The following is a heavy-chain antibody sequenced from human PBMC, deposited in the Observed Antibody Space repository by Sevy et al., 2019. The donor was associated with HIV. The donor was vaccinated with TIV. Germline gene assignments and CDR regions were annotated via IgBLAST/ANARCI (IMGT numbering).Heavy chain of an antibody. V-gene: IGHV1-24*01. D-gene: IGHD3-22*01. CDR2: FDPEDGDPEDGKT. Sequence: GESLKISCKVSGYTLNEFSMHWVRQAPGKGLEWMTTFDPEDGDPEDGKTIYAQKFLGRVTVTEDTSTDTAYMELSSLRSEDTAVYYCATTKDYYDSSGYPFDYWGQGTLVTVSS. J-gene: IGHJ4*02. CDR1: GYTLNEFS. CDR3: ATTKDYYDSSGYPFDY.